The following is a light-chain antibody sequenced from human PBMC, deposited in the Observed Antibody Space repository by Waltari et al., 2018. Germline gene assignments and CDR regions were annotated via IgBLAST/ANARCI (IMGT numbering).Light chain of an antibody. CDR2: KAS. Sequence: DIQMTQSPSTLSASIGDRVTFTCRASQGMNSWLAWYQQQPGKAPKLLIYKASNLDSGVPSRFSGSGSGTEFTLTISSLQPDDLATYYCQQYDSFPYTFGQGTKLEIK. V-gene: IGKV1-5*03. J-gene: IGKJ2*01. CDR1: QGMNSW. CDR3: QQYDSFPYT.